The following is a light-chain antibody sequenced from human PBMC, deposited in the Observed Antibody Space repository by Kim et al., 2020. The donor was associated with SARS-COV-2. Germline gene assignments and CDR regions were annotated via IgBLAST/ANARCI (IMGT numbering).Light chain of an antibody. V-gene: IGKV3-11*01. CDR1: QSVSSF. CDR2: DAS. Sequence: PGERATLSCRASQSVSSFLAWYQERRGQAPRLLIYDASNRATDIPSRFSGRGSGTDFTLTISTLEPEDFAVYYCQQRSSWPRTFGQGTKVDI. CDR3: QQRSSWPRT. J-gene: IGKJ1*01.